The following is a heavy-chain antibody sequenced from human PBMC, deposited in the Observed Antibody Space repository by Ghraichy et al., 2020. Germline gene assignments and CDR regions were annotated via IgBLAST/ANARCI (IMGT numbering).Heavy chain of an antibody. CDR3: QVPIDFHFDL. CDR1: GFVFSGAW. D-gene: IGHD3/OR15-3a*01. CDR2: IKSRGEHESA. J-gene: IGHJ1*01. V-gene: IGHV3-15*01. Sequence: GESLNISCAASGFVFSGAWMSWARQAPGQGLEWIGRIKSRGEHESADYAAVVKGRFIISRDDSKEMVYLEMKSLKSEDTGIYYCQVPIDFHFDLWGQGTLVTVSS.